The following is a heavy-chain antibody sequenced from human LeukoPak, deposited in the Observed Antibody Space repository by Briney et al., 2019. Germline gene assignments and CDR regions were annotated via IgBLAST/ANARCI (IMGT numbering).Heavy chain of an antibody. CDR3: AKDPTYCSGGSCYSMAVYYSYYMDV. CDR1: GFTFSSYT. J-gene: IGHJ6*03. V-gene: IGHV3-21*01. D-gene: IGHD2-15*01. Sequence: GGSLRLSCAVSGFTFSSYTINWVRQAPGKGLEWVSSISSGGTYTYYADSVKGRFTISRDNSKNTLYLQMNSLRAEDTAVYYCAKDPTYCSGGSCYSMAVYYSYYMDVRGNGTTVTISS. CDR2: ISSGGTYT.